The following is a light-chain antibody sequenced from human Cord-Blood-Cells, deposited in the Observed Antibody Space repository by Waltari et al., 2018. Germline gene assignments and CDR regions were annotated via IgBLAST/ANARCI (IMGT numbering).Light chain of an antibody. Sequence: IVMTPSPLSLPVTPEEPASISCRSSQSLLHSNGYNYLDWYLQKPGQSPQLLIYLGSNRASGVPDRFSGSGSGTDFTLKISRVEAEDVGVYYCRQALQTPYTFGQGTKLEI. CDR3: RQALQTPYT. J-gene: IGKJ2*01. CDR1: QSLLHSNGYNY. CDR2: LGS. V-gene: IGKV2-28*01.